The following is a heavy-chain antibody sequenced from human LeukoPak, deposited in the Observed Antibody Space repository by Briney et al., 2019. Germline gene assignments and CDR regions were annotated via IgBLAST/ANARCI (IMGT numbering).Heavy chain of an antibody. J-gene: IGHJ5*02. CDR1: GGSINTYY. D-gene: IGHD6-19*01. Sequence: SETLSLTCIVSGGSINTYYWNWIRQPPGKGLEWIGFMHNSGSTTYNPSLKGRVTMSIDTSKNQISLKVNSVTAADTAVYYCAKEGYISGEGWFDPWGQGTLVTVSS. V-gene: IGHV4-59*01. CDR2: MHNSGST. CDR3: AKEGYISGEGWFDP.